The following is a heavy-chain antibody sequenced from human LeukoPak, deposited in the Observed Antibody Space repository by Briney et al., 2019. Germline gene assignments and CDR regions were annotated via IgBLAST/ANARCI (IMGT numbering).Heavy chain of an antibody. Sequence: GSGPTLVKPTQTLTLTCTFSGFSLSTSGVGVGWIRQPPGKALVWLALLYWDDDKRYSPSLKSRLTITKDTSKNQVVLTMTNMDPVDTATYYCAHNLDVSRDIAVAPFDPWGQGTLVTVSS. CDR3: AHNLDVSRDIAVAPFDP. D-gene: IGHD6-19*01. J-gene: IGHJ5*02. V-gene: IGHV2-5*02. CDR1: GFSLSTSGVG. CDR2: LYWDDDK.